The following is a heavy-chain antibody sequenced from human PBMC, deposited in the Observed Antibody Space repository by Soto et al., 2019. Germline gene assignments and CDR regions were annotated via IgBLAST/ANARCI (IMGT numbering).Heavy chain of an antibody. Sequence: EVQLVESGGGLVQPGGSLRLSCAASGFTFSTYWMHWVRQAPGKGLVWVSRTNEDGSTINYADSVKGRFTISRDNVKNRLYREMKGRRAEDTALFFCTRNMGGGGGYWGQGTLVTVSS. V-gene: IGHV3-74*01. J-gene: IGHJ4*02. D-gene: IGHD3-16*01. CDR3: TRNMGGGGGY. CDR2: TNEDGSTI. CDR1: GFTFSTYW.